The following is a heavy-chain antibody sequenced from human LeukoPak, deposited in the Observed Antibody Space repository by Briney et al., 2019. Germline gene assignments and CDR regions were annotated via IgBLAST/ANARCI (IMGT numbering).Heavy chain of an antibody. Sequence: RGSLTPSCAASGFNFIDYSINWVRQAPGEGLEWTSYIGISSGNTKYADSVKGRFTISRDKARNSLYLQMNSLRVEDTAMYYCARDHRYAFDNWGHGTLVTVSS. V-gene: IGHV3-48*01. J-gene: IGHJ4*01. CDR2: IGISSGNT. D-gene: IGHD5-12*01. CDR3: ARDHRYAFDN. CDR1: GFNFIDYS.